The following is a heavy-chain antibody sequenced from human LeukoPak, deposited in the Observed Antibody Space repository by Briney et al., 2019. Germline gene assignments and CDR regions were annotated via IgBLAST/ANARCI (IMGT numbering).Heavy chain of an antibody. V-gene: IGHV4-39*01. CDR3: ARHPITPTWVVWFDP. D-gene: IGHD1-14*01. CDR2: IYSSGST. J-gene: IGHJ5*02. Sequence: KPSETLSLTCTVSGGSISSSSYYWGWIRQPPGKGLEWIGSIYSSGSTYYNPSLKSRVTISVDTSKNQFSLKLSSVTAVDTAVYYCARHPITPTWVVWFDPWGQGTLVTVSP. CDR1: GGSISSSSYY.